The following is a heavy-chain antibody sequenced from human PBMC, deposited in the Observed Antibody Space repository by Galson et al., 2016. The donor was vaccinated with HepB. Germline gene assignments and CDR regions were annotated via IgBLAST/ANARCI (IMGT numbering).Heavy chain of an antibody. Sequence: SVKVSCKASGGTISSSALSWVRQAPGQGLEWMGGIIPVFGTANYAQQFQGRLTIIADESTNTAYMELSSLTSEDTAVYYCARGAGHCTGGNCYSDWYLDLWGRGTLVTVSS. V-gene: IGHV1-69*13. J-gene: IGHJ2*01. CDR1: GGTISSSA. CDR3: ARGAGHCTGGNCYSDWYLDL. CDR2: IIPVFGTA. D-gene: IGHD2-21*01.